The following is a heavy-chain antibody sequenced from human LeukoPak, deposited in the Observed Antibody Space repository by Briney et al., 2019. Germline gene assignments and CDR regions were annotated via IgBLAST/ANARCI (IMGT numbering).Heavy chain of an antibody. CDR1: GFTFSHYW. D-gene: IGHD2-15*01. CDR3: VAARADFDY. Sequence: GGSLRLSCAASGFTFSHYWMHWVRQAPGKGLVWVSRISSDGSDTTYADSVKGRFTISRDNAKNTVYLQMNSLRAEDTAVYYCVAARADFDYWGQGTLVTVSS. J-gene: IGHJ4*02. V-gene: IGHV3-74*01. CDR2: ISSDGSDT.